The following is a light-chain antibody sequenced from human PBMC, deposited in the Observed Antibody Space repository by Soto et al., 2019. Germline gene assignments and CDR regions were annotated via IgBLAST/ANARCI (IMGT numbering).Light chain of an antibody. CDR1: QNIGNN. CDR2: GAS. J-gene: IGKJ2*01. V-gene: IGKV3-11*01. Sequence: EIVLTQSPATLSLSPGERATLSCRASQNIGNNLAWYQQRPGQAPRLLISGASSRATGTPARFSGSGSGAAYTLTISSRELEDFAVYYCQQRFGWPRATFGQGTKLEIK. CDR3: QQRFGWPRAT.